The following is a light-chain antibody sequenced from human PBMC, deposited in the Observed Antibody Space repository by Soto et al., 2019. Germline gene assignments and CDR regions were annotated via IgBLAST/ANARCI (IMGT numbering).Light chain of an antibody. CDR2: DAS. J-gene: IGKJ4*01. Sequence: DLQMTQSPPSLSASIGDRVTITCQASQDIIKYLNWYQQKPGKAPKLLIDDASNLETGVPSRFSGRGYGTHFTLTISSLQPEDFATYYCQQYHNLPPTFGGGTKVEIK. V-gene: IGKV1-33*01. CDR1: QDIIKY. CDR3: QQYHNLPPT.